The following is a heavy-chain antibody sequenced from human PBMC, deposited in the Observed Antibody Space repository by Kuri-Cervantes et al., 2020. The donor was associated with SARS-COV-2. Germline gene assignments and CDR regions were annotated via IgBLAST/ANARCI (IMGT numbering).Heavy chain of an antibody. V-gene: IGHV4-34*01. CDR3: ARGPHCSSTSCNRDY. Sequence: ESLKISCTVSGASSNTYYWGWIRQPPGKGLEWIGEINHSGSTNYNPSLKSRVTISVDTSKNQFSLKLSSVTAADTAVYCCARGPHCSSTSCNRDYWGQGTLVTVSS. J-gene: IGHJ4*02. CDR1: GASSNTYY. D-gene: IGHD2-2*01. CDR2: INHSGST.